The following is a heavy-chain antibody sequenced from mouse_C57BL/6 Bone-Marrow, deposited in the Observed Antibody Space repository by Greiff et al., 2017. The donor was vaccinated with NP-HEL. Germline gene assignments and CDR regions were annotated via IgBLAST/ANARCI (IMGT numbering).Heavy chain of an antibody. J-gene: IGHJ4*01. V-gene: IGHV2-2*01. Sequence: VQGVESGPGLVQPSQSLSITCTVSGFSLTSYGVHWVRQSPGKGLEWLGVIWSGGSTDYNAAFISRLSISKDNSKSQVFFKMNSLQADDTAIYYCARMSGSSYGGAMDYWGQGTSVTVSS. CDR3: ARMSGSSYGGAMDY. CDR2: IWSGGST. CDR1: GFSLTSYG. D-gene: IGHD1-1*01.